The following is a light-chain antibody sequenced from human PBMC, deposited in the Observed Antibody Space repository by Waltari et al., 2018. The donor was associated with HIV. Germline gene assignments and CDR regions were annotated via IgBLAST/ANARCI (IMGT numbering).Light chain of an antibody. V-gene: IGLV2-14*01. CDR1: SSDVGGYNY. CDR3: SSYTSSSTYV. CDR2: EVS. Sequence: QSALTQPASVSGSPGQSIPIPCTGTSSDVGGYNYVSWYQQHPGKAPKLIIYEVSNRPSGVSNRFSGSKSGNTASLTISGLQAEDEADYYCSSYTSSSTYVFGTGTKVTVL. J-gene: IGLJ1*01.